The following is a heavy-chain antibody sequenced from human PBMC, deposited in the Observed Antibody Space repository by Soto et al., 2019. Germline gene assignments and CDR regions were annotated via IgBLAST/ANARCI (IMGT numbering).Heavy chain of an antibody. V-gene: IGHV1-69*06. Sequence: QVQLEQSGAEVRKPGSSVKVSCKSSGGTFSTYAINWVRQAPGQGLEWMGGIMPIFGTVKYVQKFQGRVSLTADTSTSTAYMELTGLTSEDTAVYYCARIGQHPPSYGLDVWGPGTTVTVSS. CDR2: IMPIFGTV. CDR3: ARIGQHPPSYGLDV. D-gene: IGHD6-13*01. CDR1: GGTFSTYA. J-gene: IGHJ6*02.